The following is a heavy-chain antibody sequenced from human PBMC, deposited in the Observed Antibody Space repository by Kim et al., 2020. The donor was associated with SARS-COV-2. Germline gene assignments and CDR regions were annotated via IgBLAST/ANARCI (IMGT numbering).Heavy chain of an antibody. CDR3: ARDRAVTTSGWFDP. D-gene: IGHD4-17*01. V-gene: IGHV3-30*01. J-gene: IGHJ5*02. Sequence: ASAVKGRFTISRDNSKNTLYLQMNSVRAEDTAVYYCARDRAVTTSGWFDPWGQGTLVTVSS.